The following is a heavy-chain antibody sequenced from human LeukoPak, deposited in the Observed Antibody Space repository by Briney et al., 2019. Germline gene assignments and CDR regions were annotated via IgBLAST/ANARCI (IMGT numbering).Heavy chain of an antibody. J-gene: IGHJ4*02. Sequence: PGGSLRLSCAASGFTFSSYSMNWVRQAPGKRLEWVSSISSSSSYIYYADSVKGRFTISRDNAKNSLYLQMNSLRAEDTAVYYCARVPVTDYAFDYWGQGTLVTVSS. CDR2: ISSSSSYI. CDR1: GFTFSSYS. CDR3: ARVPVTDYAFDY. V-gene: IGHV3-21*01. D-gene: IGHD4-17*01.